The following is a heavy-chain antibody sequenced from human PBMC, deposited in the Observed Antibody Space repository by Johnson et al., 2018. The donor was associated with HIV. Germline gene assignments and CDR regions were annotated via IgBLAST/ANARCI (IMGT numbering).Heavy chain of an antibody. J-gene: IGHJ3*02. D-gene: IGHD4-17*01. Sequence: VQLVESEGGVVQPGRSLRLSCAASGITFSDAWMNWVRQTPGKGLEWVGRIKSKTDGGTPDYAAPVKGRFTITRDGSQSTLYLQMNSLKTEDTAVYYCTTLDYGALDAFDIWGQGTMVTVSS. CDR3: TTLDYGALDAFDI. CDR2: IKSKTDGGTP. V-gene: IGHV3-15*01. CDR1: GITFSDAW.